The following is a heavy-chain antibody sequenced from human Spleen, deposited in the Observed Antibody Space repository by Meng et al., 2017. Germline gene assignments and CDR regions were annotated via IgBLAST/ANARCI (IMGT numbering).Heavy chain of an antibody. J-gene: IGHJ4*02. CDR3: AKDLQPYGDYASFDY. CDR2: ISISGDST. D-gene: IGHD4-17*01. CDR1: GFTFSSFA. V-gene: IGHV3-23*01. Sequence: GGSLRLSCAVSGFTFSSFAMSWVRQAPGKGLEWFSSISISGDSTRYADSVKGRFTISRDNSRSTLHLQMNSLRAEDTAVYYCAKDLQPYGDYASFDYWGQGTLVTVSS.